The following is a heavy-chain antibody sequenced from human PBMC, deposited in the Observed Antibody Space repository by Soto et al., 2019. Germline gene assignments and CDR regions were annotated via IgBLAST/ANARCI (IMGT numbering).Heavy chain of an antibody. CDR2: INHSGST. V-gene: IGHV4-34*01. D-gene: IGHD3-10*01. J-gene: IGHJ6*02. Sequence: SETQCLSCAVYGGTYSGYYWSRIRQPPGKGLAWIWEINHSGSTNYNPSVKSRVTISVDTSKNQFSLKLSSVTAADTAVYYCARGRITMVRGVIISYYYGMDVWGQGTAVTVSS. CDR3: ARGRITMVRGVIISYYYGMDV. CDR1: GGTYSGYY.